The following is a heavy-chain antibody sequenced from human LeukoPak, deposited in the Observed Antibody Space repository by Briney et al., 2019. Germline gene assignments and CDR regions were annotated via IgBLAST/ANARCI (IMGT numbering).Heavy chain of an antibody. D-gene: IGHD3-3*02. Sequence: GGSLRLSCAASGFTFSSYAMHWVRQAPGKGPEWVAVISYDGSNKYYADSVKGRFTISRDNSKNTLYLQMNSLRAEDTAVYYCASFSEGYWGQGTLVTVSS. CDR3: ASFSEGY. V-gene: IGHV3-30*04. J-gene: IGHJ4*02. CDR2: ISYDGSNK. CDR1: GFTFSSYA.